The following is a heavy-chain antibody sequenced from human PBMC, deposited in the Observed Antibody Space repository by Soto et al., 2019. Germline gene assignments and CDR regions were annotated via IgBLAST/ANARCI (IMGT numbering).Heavy chain of an antibody. CDR3: ARGYYDSSGSFRFVHGPYFDY. Sequence: SETLSLTCTVSGGSISSGDYYWSWIRQPPGKGLEWIGYIYYSGSTYYNPSLKSRVTISVDTSKNQFSLKLSSVTAADTAVYYCARGYYDSSGSFRFVHGPYFDYWGQGTLVTVSS. D-gene: IGHD3-22*01. CDR2: IYYSGST. CDR1: GGSISSGDYY. V-gene: IGHV4-30-4*01. J-gene: IGHJ4*02.